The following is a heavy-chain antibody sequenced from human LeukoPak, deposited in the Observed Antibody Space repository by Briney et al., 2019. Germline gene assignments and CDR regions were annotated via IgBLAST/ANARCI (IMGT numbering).Heavy chain of an antibody. CDR3: AREPAYGGNTNFDY. J-gene: IGHJ4*02. Sequence: SVKVSCKASGYTFTSYYMHWVRQAPGQGLEWMGGIIPIFGTANYAQKFQGRVTITTDESTSTAYMELSSLRSEDTAVYYCAREPAYGGNTNFDYWGQGTLVTVSS. D-gene: IGHD4-23*01. CDR2: IIPIFGTA. CDR1: GYTFTSYY. V-gene: IGHV1-69*05.